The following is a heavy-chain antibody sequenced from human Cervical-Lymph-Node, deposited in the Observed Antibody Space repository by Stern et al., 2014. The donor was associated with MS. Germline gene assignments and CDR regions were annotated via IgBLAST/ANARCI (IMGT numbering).Heavy chain of an antibody. D-gene: IGHD2/OR15-2a*01. V-gene: IGHV1-18*01. CDR3: ARRGSNKYYGMDV. Sequence: VQLVESGPEVKKPGASVKVSCKASGYIFSTFGITWVRQAPGQGLEWMCWISVKHGNTNSAQKVQDRLIMTTDTATSTAYMELSNLRVDDTGVYYCARRGSNKYYGMDVWGQGTTVTVSS. CDR2: ISVKHGNT. J-gene: IGHJ6*02. CDR1: GYIFSTFG.